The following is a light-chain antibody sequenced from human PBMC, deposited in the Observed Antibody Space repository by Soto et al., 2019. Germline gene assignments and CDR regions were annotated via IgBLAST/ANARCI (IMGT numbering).Light chain of an antibody. CDR3: QQLTNFRFT. CDR1: QGISRS. J-gene: IGKJ2*01. V-gene: IGKV1D-12*01. Sequence: DIQMTQSPSSVSASVGDRVTISCQASQGISRSLAWYQQKPGKAPKLLIYAASSLQSGVPSRFSGSGFGTDFTLTISSLQPEDFATYYCQQLTNFRFTFGQGTKLDIK. CDR2: AAS.